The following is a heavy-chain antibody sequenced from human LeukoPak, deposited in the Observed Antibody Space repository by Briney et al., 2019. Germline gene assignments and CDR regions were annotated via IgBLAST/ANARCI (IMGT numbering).Heavy chain of an antibody. D-gene: IGHD5-24*01. V-gene: IGHV1-69*04. Sequence: SVKVSCKASGGTFSSYAISWVRQAPGQGLEWMGRIIPILGIANYAQKFQGRVTITADESTSTAYMELSSLRSEDTAVYYCARGNRDGYNYGYFDYWGQGTLVTVSS. CDR1: GGTFSSYA. CDR2: IIPILGIA. J-gene: IGHJ4*02. CDR3: ARGNRDGYNYGYFDY.